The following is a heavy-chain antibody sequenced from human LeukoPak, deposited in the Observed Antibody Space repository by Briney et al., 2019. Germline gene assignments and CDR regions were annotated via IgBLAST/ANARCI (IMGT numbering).Heavy chain of an antibody. Sequence: GASVKVSCKASGGTFSSYAISWVRQAPGQGLEWMGRIIPIFGIANYAQKFQGRVTITADKSTSTAYMELSSLRSEDTAVYYCARDAEDSSGCSLDYWGQGTLVTVSS. CDR2: IIPIFGIA. CDR1: GGTFSSYA. J-gene: IGHJ4*02. D-gene: IGHD3-22*01. V-gene: IGHV1-69*04. CDR3: ARDAEDSSGCSLDY.